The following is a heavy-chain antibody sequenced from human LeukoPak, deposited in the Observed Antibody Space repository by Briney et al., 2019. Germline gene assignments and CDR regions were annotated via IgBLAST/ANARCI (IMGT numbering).Heavy chain of an antibody. CDR1: GGSISSGSYY. V-gene: IGHV4-61*02. CDR2: IYTSGST. D-gene: IGHD1-26*01. J-gene: IGHJ5*02. Sequence: SQTLSLTCTVSGGSISSGSYYWSWIRQPAGKGLEWIGRIYTSGSTNYSPSLKSRVTISVDTSKNQFSLKLSSVTAADTAVYYCARSSIVGAATGWFDPWGQGTLVTVSS. CDR3: ARSSIVGAATGWFDP.